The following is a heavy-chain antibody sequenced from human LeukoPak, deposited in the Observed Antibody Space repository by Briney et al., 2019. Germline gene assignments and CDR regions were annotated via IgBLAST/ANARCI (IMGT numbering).Heavy chain of an antibody. CDR1: GGSISSSSYY. CDR2: IYYSGST. D-gene: IGHD3-22*01. V-gene: IGHV4-39*01. J-gene: IGHJ4*02. Sequence: SETLSLTCTVSGGSISSSSYYWGWIRQPPGKGLEWIGSIYYSGSTYYNPSLKSRVTISVDTSKNQFSLKLSSVTAADTAVYYCARRDYDSSGYYYTYFDYWGQGTLVTVSS. CDR3: ARRDYDSSGYYYTYFDY.